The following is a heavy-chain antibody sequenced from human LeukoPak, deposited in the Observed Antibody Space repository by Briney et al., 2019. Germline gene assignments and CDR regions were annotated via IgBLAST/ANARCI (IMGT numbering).Heavy chain of an antibody. CDR3: ARDPCSRSSCPLRY. CDR1: GGSLSGYY. J-gene: IGHJ4*02. CDR2: INHSGTT. V-gene: IGHV4-34*01. Sequence: SETLSLTCGVSGGSLSGYYCTWIRQTSGKGLEWIGEINHSGTTNFDPSLRGRVAISVDRSNNQCSLRLTSVTAADTAVYYCARDPCSRSSCPLRYWGQGTQVTVSS. D-gene: IGHD6-13*01.